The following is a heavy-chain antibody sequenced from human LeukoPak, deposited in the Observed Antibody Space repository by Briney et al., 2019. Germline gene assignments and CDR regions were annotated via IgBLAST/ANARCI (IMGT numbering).Heavy chain of an antibody. CDR3: AKSWSSSWYEYYFDY. J-gene: IGHJ4*02. V-gene: IGHV3-9*01. CDR1: GFTFDDYA. CDR2: ISWNSGSI. Sequence: PGGSLRLSCAASGFTFDDYAMHWVRQAPGKGLEWVSGISWNSGSIGYADSVKGRFTISRDNAKNSLYLQMNSLRAEDTALYYCAKSWSSSWYEYYFDYWGQGTLVTVSS. D-gene: IGHD6-13*01.